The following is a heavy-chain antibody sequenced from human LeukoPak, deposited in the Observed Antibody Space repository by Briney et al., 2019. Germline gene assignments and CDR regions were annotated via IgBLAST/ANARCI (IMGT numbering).Heavy chain of an antibody. V-gene: IGHV4-59*01. CDR3: ARSGYSYGHYFDY. CDR2: IYYSGST. CDR1: GGSISSYY. D-gene: IGHD5-18*01. J-gene: IGHJ4*02. Sequence: SETLSLTCTVSGGSISSYYWSWIRQPPGKGLAWFGYIYYSGSTNYNPSLKSRVTISVDTSKNQFSLKLSSVTAADTAVYYCARSGYSYGHYFDYWGQGTLVTVSS.